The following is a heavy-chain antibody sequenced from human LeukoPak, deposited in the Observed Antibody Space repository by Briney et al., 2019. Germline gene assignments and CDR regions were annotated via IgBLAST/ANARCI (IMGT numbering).Heavy chain of an antibody. CDR3: TRHGLTIAVAGNFDY. J-gene: IGHJ4*02. CDR2: IRSKAYGGTT. V-gene: IGHV3-49*04. D-gene: IGHD6-19*01. CDR1: GFTFGDYA. Sequence: GGSLRLSCTASGFTFGDYAMSWVRQAPGKGLEWVGFIRSKAYGGTTEYAASVKGRFTISRDDSKSIAYLQMNSLKTEDTAVYYCTRHGLTIAVAGNFDYWGQGTLVTVSS.